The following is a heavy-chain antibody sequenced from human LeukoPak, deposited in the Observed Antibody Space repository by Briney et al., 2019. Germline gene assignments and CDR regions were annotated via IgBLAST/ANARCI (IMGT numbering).Heavy chain of an antibody. CDR2: ISSSSSTI. V-gene: IGHV3-48*01. CDR1: GFTFSSYS. D-gene: IGHD2-2*01. CDR3: ARDLRYCSSTSCYPTYYFDY. Sequence: GGSLRLSCAASGFTFSSYSMNWVRQAPGKGLEWVSYISSSSSTIYYADSVKGRFTISRDNAKNSLYLQMNSLRAEDTAVYYCARDLRYCSSTSCYPTYYFDYWGQGTLVTVSS. J-gene: IGHJ4*02.